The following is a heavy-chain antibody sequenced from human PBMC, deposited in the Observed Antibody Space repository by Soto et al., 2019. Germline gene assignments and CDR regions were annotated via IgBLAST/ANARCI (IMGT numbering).Heavy chain of an antibody. V-gene: IGHV4-31*02. CDR3: ARKPFCTSAKYYRGSYYYYYAMDV. D-gene: IGHD2-2*02. Sequence: LSLTCTVSRDSISSGGYYWNWIRQHPGKGLEWIGYIYYSGNTYYNPSLKSRVTISVDTSKDQYSLKLTSVTTADTAIYYCARKPFCTSAKYYRGSYYYYYAMDVWGQGTTVTVSS. J-gene: IGHJ6*02. CDR1: RDSISSGGYY. CDR2: IYYSGNT.